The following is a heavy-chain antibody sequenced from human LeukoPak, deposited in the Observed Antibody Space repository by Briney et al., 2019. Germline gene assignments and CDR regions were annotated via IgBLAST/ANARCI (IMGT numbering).Heavy chain of an antibody. D-gene: IGHD2-2*01. CDR1: GFTFSSYG. CDR3: ARELYCSSTSCYSFDY. J-gene: IGHJ4*02. CDR2: IWYDGSNK. V-gene: IGHV3-33*08. Sequence: PGGSLRLSCAASGFTFSSYGMHWVRQAPGKGLEWVAVIWYDGSNKYYADSVKGRFTISRDNSKNTLYLQMNSLRAEDTAVYYCARELYCSSTSCYSFDYWGQGTLVTVSS.